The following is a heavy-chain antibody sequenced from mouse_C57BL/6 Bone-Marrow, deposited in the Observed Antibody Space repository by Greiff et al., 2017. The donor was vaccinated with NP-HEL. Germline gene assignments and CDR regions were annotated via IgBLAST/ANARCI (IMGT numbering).Heavy chain of an antibody. J-gene: IGHJ4*01. D-gene: IGHD2-5*01. Sequence: VQLQQSGAELARPGASVKLSCKASGYTFTSYGISWVKQRTGQGLEWIGEIYPRSGNTYYNEKFKGKATLTADKSSSTAYMELRSLTSEDSAVYFCARTYYSNWDAMDYWGQGTAVTVSS. CDR1: GYTFTSYG. CDR3: ARTYYSNWDAMDY. V-gene: IGHV1-81*01. CDR2: IYPRSGNT.